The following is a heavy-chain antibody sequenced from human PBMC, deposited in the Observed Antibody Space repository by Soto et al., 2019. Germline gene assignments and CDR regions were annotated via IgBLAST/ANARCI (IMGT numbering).Heavy chain of an antibody. CDR3: ARDRKRTGAYQLLGPYYGMDV. V-gene: IGHV4-31*03. CDR1: GGSISSGGYY. CDR2: IYYSGST. D-gene: IGHD2-2*01. J-gene: IGHJ6*02. Sequence: PSETLSLTCTVSGGSISSGGYYWSWIRQHPGKGLEWIGYIYYSGSTYYNPSLKSRVTISVDTSKNQFSLKLSSVTAADTAVYYCARDRKRTGAYQLLGPYYGMDVWGQGTTVTVSS.